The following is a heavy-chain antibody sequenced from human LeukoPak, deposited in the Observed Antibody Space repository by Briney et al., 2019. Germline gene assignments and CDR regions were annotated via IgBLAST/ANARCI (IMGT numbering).Heavy chain of an antibody. V-gene: IGHV1-18*01. D-gene: IGHD2-2*01. CDR2: ISAYSGNT. CDR3: ARDYCSSTSCYYDY. J-gene: IGHJ4*02. CDR1: GYTFTSYG. Sequence: ASVKVSCKASGYTFTSYGISWVRQAPGQGLEWMGWISAYSGNTNYAQKLQGRVTMTTDTSTSTAYMELRSLRSDDTAVYYCARDYCSSTSCYYDYWGQGTLVTVSS.